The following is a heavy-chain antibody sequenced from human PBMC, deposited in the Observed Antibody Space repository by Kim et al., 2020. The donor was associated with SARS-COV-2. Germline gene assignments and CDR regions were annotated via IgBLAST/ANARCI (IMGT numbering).Heavy chain of an antibody. Sequence: TSYNPSLKIRVTISVAPSKNQFSLKLSSVTAADTAVYYCARLVSRTAFDYWGQGTLVTVSS. CDR3: ARLVSRTAFDY. J-gene: IGHJ4*02. V-gene: IGHV4-39*01. CDR2: T.